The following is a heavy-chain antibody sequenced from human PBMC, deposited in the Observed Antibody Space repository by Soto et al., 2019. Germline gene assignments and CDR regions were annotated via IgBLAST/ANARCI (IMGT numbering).Heavy chain of an antibody. D-gene: IGHD6-19*01. CDR3: ARGVRRPLAVAAHCGPAFYYYSMDV. CDR1: GGSISSYY. J-gene: IGHJ6*02. V-gene: IGHV4-4*07. CDR2: IYTSGST. Sequence: TLSLTCTVSGGSISSYYWSWIRQPAGKGLEGIGRIYTSGSTNYNPSLKSRVTMSVDTSKNQFSLQLSSVTAADTAVYYCARGVRRPLAVAAHCGPAFYYYSMDVWGQGTTVTVYS.